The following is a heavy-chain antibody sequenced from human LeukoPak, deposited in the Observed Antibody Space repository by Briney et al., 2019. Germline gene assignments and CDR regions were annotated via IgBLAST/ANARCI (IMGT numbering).Heavy chain of an antibody. CDR1: GGSISSYY. V-gene: IGHV4-59*08. J-gene: IGHJ3*02. D-gene: IGHD6-19*01. CDR2: IYYSGST. CDR3: ARQRSISSGFQNAFDI. Sequence: SETLSLTCTVSGGSISSYYWSWIRQPPGKGLEWIGYIYYSGSTNYNPSLKSRVTISVDTSKNQFSLKLSSVTAADTAVYYCARQRSISSGFQNAFDIWGQGTMVTVSS.